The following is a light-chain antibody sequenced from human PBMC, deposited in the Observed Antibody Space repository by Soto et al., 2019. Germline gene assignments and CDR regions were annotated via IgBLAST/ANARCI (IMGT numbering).Light chain of an antibody. CDR3: MKTLQTPPT. Sequence: DVVMSQSPLSLPVTLGQPASISCRSSQSLLHSNGYNYFDXXXQKXGQXPQLLIYLISNRASGVPDTFSGSGSGTDFKLKISRVEAQDVGVYYCMKTLQTPPTFGQGTKVDIK. CDR2: LIS. J-gene: IGKJ1*01. V-gene: IGKV2-28*01. CDR1: QSLLHSNGYNY.